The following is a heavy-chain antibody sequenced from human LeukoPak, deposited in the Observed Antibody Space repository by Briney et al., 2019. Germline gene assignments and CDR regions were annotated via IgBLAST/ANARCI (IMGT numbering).Heavy chain of an antibody. D-gene: IGHD5-12*01. CDR1: GGTFSSYA. J-gene: IGHJ3*02. V-gene: IGHV1-69*04. CDR3: ARDLGYSGYDLAFDI. CDR2: IIPILGIA. Sequence: ASVKVSCKASGGTFSSYAISWVRQAPGQGLEWMGRIIPILGIANYAQKFQGSVTITADKSTSTAYMELSSLRSEDTAVYYCARDLGYSGYDLAFDIWGQGTMVTVSS.